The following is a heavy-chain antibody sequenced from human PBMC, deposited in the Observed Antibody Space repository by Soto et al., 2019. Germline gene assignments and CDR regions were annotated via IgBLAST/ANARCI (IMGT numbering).Heavy chain of an antibody. V-gene: IGHV3-23*01. CDR3: AKEATRRGGWFDP. D-gene: IGHD2-15*01. Sequence: EVQLLESGGGLVQPGGSLRLSCAASGFTFSSNAMSWVRQAPGKGLEWVSAISGSGGSTYYADSVKGLFTISRDNSKHTLYLQMNSLRAEETAVYYCAKEATRRGGWFDPWGQGTLVTVSS. CDR1: GFTFSSNA. CDR2: ISGSGGST. J-gene: IGHJ5*02.